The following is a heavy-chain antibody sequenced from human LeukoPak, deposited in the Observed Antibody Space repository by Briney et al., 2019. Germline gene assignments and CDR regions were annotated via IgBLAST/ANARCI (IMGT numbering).Heavy chain of an antibody. V-gene: IGHV4-59*01. D-gene: IGHD6-13*01. CDR3: ARYSSSWCGFDP. CDR1: GGSISSYY. Sequence: SETLSLTCTVSGGSISSYYWSWIRQPPGKGLEWIGYIYYSGSSNYNPSLKSRVTISVDTSKNQFSLKLSSVSAADTAVYYCARYSSSWCGFDPWGQGTLVTVSS. J-gene: IGHJ5*02. CDR2: IYYSGSS.